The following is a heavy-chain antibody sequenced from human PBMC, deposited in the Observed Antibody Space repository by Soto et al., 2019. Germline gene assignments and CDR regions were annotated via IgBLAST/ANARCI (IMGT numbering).Heavy chain of an antibody. CDR2: MNPNSGNT. CDR1: GYTFKDYD. V-gene: IGHV1-8*01. CDR3: ARRMTWSLWCFDL. D-gene: IGHD3-3*01. Sequence: QVQLLQSGAEVKKPGTSVRVSCRASGYTFKDYDINWVRRAPGQGLEWMGWMNPNSGNTAYARTLHDRITMTRSVSARTAFMELSSLTPEDTAVYYCARRMTWSLWCFDLWGSGTQVTVSS. J-gene: IGHJ2*01.